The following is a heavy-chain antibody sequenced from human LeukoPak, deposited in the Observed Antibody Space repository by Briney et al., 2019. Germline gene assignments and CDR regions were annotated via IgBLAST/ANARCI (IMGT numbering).Heavy chain of an antibody. J-gene: IGHJ6*03. CDR2: ISYSRAT. Sequence: SETLCLTCTLYGGTVTSSTYVWGWIRQPPGKGLEWIGSISYSRATYYNPSLKSRVAMSAHTSKNQFSLQLRSVTGADTAVYYCARDGFYYHYYMDVWGEGTTVTVSS. CDR1: GGTVTSSTYV. V-gene: IGHV4-39*07. CDR3: ARDGFYYHYYMDV.